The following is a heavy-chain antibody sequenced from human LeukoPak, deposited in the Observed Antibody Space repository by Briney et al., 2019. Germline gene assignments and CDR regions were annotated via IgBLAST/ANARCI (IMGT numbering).Heavy chain of an antibody. Sequence: ASVKVSCKASGYTFTGYYMHWVRQAPGQGLEWMGWINPNSGGTNYAQKFQGRVTMTRDTSISTAYMELSRLRSDDTAVYYCARDHSGSGMHYYYYYMDVWGKGTTVTISS. J-gene: IGHJ6*03. CDR2: INPNSGGT. CDR1: GYTFTGYY. CDR3: ARDHSGSGMHYYYYYMDV. V-gene: IGHV1-2*02. D-gene: IGHD3-10*01.